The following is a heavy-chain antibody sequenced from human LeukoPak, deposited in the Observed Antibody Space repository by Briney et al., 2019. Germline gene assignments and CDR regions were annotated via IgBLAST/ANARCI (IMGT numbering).Heavy chain of an antibody. J-gene: IGHJ3*02. V-gene: IGHV1-2*02. Sequence: GASVKVSCKSSGYTVTGFYMHWVRQAPGQGLEWMGWINPNSGGTRYAQKFQARVTMTRDTSISTAYMELSSLRSDDTAVSYCARLYSSGWQNIDTFNIWGQGTMVTVSS. CDR3: ARLYSSGWQNIDTFNI. CDR1: GYTVTGFY. CDR2: INPNSGGT. D-gene: IGHD6-19*01.